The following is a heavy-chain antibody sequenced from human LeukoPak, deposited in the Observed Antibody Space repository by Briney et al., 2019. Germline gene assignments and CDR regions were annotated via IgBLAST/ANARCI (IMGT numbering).Heavy chain of an antibody. Sequence: SETLSLTCTVSGGSISSYYWGWIRQPPGKGLEWIGYIFHSGSTNSNPSLKSRVTISVDTSKNQFSLKLSSVTAADTAVYYCARVTSSGPAPYPFDIWGQGTMVTVSS. D-gene: IGHD6-19*01. CDR1: GGSISSYY. CDR3: ARVTSSGPAPYPFDI. J-gene: IGHJ3*02. V-gene: IGHV4-59*01. CDR2: IFHSGST.